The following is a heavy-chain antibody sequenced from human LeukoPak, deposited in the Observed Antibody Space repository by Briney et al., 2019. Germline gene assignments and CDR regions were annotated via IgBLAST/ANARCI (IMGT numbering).Heavy chain of an antibody. Sequence: SETLSLTCTVSGGSISSSSYYWGWIRQPPGTGLEWIGSIYYSGSTYYNPSLKSRVTISVDTSKNQFSLKLSSVTAADTAVYYCARQKIGDCSSTSCYTDYWGQGTLVTVSS. J-gene: IGHJ4*02. D-gene: IGHD2-2*02. CDR2: IYYSGST. CDR3: ARQKIGDCSSTSCYTDY. CDR1: GGSISSSSYY. V-gene: IGHV4-39*01.